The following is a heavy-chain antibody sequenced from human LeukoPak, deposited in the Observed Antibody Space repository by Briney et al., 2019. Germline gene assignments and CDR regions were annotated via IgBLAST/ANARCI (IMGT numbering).Heavy chain of an antibody. J-gene: IGHJ5*02. V-gene: IGHV4-59*01. D-gene: IGHD1-26*01. Sequence: SETLSLTCAVSGGSISSYYWSWIRQPPGKGLEWFGDIYYSGSTNYNPSLKSRVTISVDTSKNQFSLKLSSVTAADTAVYYCARVGYLVGATYWFDPWGQGTLVTVSS. CDR2: IYYSGST. CDR3: ARVGYLVGATYWFDP. CDR1: GGSISSYY.